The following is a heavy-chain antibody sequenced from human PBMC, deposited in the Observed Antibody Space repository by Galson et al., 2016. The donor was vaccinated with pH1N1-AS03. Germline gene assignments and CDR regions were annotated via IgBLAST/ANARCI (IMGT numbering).Heavy chain of an antibody. D-gene: IGHD2-15*01. CDR2: TYWRSKWYI. V-gene: IGHV6-1*01. Sequence: CAISGDSVSSHIDAWNWIRHSPSRGLEWLGRTYWRSKWYIDYALSLKSRITINPATSKNQFSLQLTSVIPDDTAVYYCARGRYSGFAIAGQGAKVTVSS. CDR3: ARGRYSGFAI. CDR1: GDSVSSHIDA. J-gene: IGHJ3*02.